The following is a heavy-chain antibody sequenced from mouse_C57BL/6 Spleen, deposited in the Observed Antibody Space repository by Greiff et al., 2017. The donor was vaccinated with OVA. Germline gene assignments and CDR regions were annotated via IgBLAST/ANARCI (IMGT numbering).Heavy chain of an antibody. J-gene: IGHJ1*03. CDR3: AKKGTTVVDGYFDV. V-gene: IGHV2-5*01. D-gene: IGHD1-1*01. CDR2: IWSGGST. Sequence: QVQLQQSGPGLVQPSQSLSITCTVSGFSLTSYGVHWVRQSPGKGLEWLGVIWSGGSTDYNAAFMSRLSITENNSKSQVFFKMNSLQADDTAIYYCAKKGTTVVDGYFDVWGTGTTVTVSS. CDR1: GFSLTSYG.